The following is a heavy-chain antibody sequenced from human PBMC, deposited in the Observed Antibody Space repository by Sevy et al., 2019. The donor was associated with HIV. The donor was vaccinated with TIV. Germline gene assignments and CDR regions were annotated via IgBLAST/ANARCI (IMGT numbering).Heavy chain of an antibody. CDR1: GGTFSSYA. CDR2: IIPIFGTA. J-gene: IGHJ4*02. CDR3: ARDVHSYGYYPLDY. V-gene: IGHV1-69*13. Sequence: ASVKVSCKASGGTFSSYAISWVRQAPGQGLEWMGGIIPIFGTANYAQKFQGRVTITADESTSTAYMELSSLRSEDTAVYYCARDVHSYGYYPLDYWGQGTLVTDSS. D-gene: IGHD5-18*01.